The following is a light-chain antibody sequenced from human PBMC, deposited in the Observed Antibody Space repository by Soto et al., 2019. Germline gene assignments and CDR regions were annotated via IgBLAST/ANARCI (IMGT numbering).Light chain of an antibody. V-gene: IGLV2-8*01. CDR1: SSDIGSYKY. J-gene: IGLJ1*01. CDR3: PSYAGSHISV. CDR2: EVS. Sequence: QSVLTQPPSASGSPGQSVTICCTGTSSDIGSYKYVSWYQQHPGKAPQVMIYEVSKRPSGVPDRFSGSKSGNTASLNVSGLQSEDEADYYCPSYAGSHISVFGTGPKVTDL.